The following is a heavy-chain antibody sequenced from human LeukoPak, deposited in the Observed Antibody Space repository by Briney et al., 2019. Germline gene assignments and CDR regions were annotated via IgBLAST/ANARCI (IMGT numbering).Heavy chain of an antibody. V-gene: IGHV4-30-4*01. CDR3: ARGGPNYGSGSFDY. D-gene: IGHD3-10*01. Sequence: SETLSLTCTVSGGSISSGDYYWSWIRQPPGKGLEWIGYIYYSGSTYYNPSLKSRVTISVDTSKNQFSLKLSSVTAADTAVYYCARGGPNYGSGSFDYWGQGTLVTVSS. CDR1: GGSISSGDYY. CDR2: IYYSGST. J-gene: IGHJ4*02.